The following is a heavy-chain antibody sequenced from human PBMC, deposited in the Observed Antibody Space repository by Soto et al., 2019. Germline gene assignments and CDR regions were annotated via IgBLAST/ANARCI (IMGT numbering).Heavy chain of an antibody. V-gene: IGHV1-69*13. Sequence: SVKVSCKASGGTFSSYAISWVRQAPGQGLEWMGGIIPIFGTANYAQKFQGRVTITADESTSTAYMELSSLRSEDTAVYYCARLGMDCSGGSCYRLFSAENSYFDYWGQGXLVT. J-gene: IGHJ4*02. CDR2: IIPIFGTA. CDR1: GGTFSSYA. D-gene: IGHD2-15*01. CDR3: ARLGMDCSGGSCYRLFSAENSYFDY.